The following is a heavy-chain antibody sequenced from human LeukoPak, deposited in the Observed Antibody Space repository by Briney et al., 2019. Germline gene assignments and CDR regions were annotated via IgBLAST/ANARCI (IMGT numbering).Heavy chain of an antibody. CDR1: GYTFTSYD. V-gene: IGHV1-8*01. Sequence: ASVKVSCKASGYTFTSYDINWVRQATGQGLEWMGWMNPNSGNTGYAQKFQGRVTMTRNTSISTAYMELSSLRSEDTAVYYCAIFGYSSSWYVGDWFDPWGQGTLVTVSS. CDR3: AIFGYSSSWYVGDWFDP. CDR2: MNPNSGNT. D-gene: IGHD6-13*01. J-gene: IGHJ5*02.